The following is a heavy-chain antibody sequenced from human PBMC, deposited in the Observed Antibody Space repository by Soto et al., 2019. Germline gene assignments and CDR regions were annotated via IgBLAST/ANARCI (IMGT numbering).Heavy chain of an antibody. CDR2: IWYDGSNK. Sequence: GGSLRLSCAASGFTFSSYGMHWVRQAPGKGLEWVAVIWYDGSNKYYADSVKGRFTISRDNSKNTLYLQMNSLRAEDTAVYYCAREPQMDYYDSSGYYPTDYWGQGT. J-gene: IGHJ4*02. CDR3: AREPQMDYYDSSGYYPTDY. CDR1: GFTFSSYG. V-gene: IGHV3-33*01. D-gene: IGHD3-22*01.